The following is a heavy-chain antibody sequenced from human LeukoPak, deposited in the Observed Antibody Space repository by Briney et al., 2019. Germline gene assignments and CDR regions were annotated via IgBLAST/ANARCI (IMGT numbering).Heavy chain of an antibody. D-gene: IGHD6-25*01. CDR2: IYYSGST. CDR3: ARDILAAPDAFFDY. CDR1: GGSISSGDYY. J-gene: IGHJ4*02. Sequence: SETLSLTCTVSGGSISSGDYYWSWIRQPPGKGLEWIGYIYYSGSTYYNPSLKSRVTISVDTSKNQFSLKLSSVTAADTAVYYCARDILAAPDAFFDYWGQGTLVTVSS. V-gene: IGHV4-30-4*08.